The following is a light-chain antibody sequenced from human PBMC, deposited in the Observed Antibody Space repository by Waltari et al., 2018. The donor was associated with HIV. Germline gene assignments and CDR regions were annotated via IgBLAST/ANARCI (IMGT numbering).Light chain of an antibody. CDR3: SSFTSSSTVV. V-gene: IGLV2-18*02. J-gene: IGLJ3*02. Sequence: QSALTQPPSVSGSPGQSVTIYCTGTSSDVGSYNLFSWYQQSPGTAPKLMVYEVTYRPSGVPERFSGSKSGNTASLTISGLQAEDEADYYCSSFTSSSTVVFGGGTKLTVL. CDR1: SSDVGSYNL. CDR2: EVT.